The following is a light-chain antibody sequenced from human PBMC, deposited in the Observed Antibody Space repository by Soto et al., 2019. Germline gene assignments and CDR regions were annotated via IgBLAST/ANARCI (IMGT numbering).Light chain of an antibody. J-gene: IGLJ1*01. V-gene: IGLV2-14*01. CDR2: EVS. CDR3: NSYTRFSTYV. Sequence: QSALTQPPSASGSPGQSVTIPCTGTYSDIGAYNYVSWYQQRPGEAPKVIIYEVSYRPSGVSSRFSGSKSGNTASLTISGLQAEDEADYYCNSYTRFSTYVFGTGTKLTVL. CDR1: YSDIGAYNY.